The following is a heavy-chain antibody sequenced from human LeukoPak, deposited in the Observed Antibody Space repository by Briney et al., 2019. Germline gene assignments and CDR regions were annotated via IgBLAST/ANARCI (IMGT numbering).Heavy chain of an antibody. CDR1: EFTFVRYA. V-gene: IGHV3-48*04. Sequence: GSLRLSCAGSEFTFVRYAMNWVRQAPGKGLEGVSYISSSSFKIGYADSVKGRFTISRDNSKNSLYLQMDGLRVEDTAVYYCVRAPSYGSSWYYYMDVWGKGTTVTVSS. J-gene: IGHJ6*03. CDR2: ISSSSFKI. CDR3: VRAPSYGSSWYYYMDV. D-gene: IGHD6-13*01.